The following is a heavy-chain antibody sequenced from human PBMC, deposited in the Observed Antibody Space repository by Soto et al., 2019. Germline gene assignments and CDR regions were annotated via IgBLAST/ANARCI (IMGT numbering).Heavy chain of an antibody. CDR1: GGTFGSYA. J-gene: IGHJ5*02. V-gene: IGHV1-69*13. CDR3: ARDSIVGSGSDNRPTP. CDR2: IIPIFGTA. Sequence: GASVKVSCKASGGTFGSYASSWVRQAPGQGLEWMGGIIPIFGTANYAQKFQGRVTITADESTSTAYMELSSLRSEDTAVYYCARDSIVGSGSDNRPTPWGQGTLVTVS. D-gene: IGHD3-10*01.